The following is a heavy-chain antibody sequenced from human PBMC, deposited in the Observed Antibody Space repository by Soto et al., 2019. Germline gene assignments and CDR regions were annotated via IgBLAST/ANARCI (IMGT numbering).Heavy chain of an antibody. D-gene: IGHD6-13*01. V-gene: IGHV4-59*01. CDR2: IYYSGST. CDR1: GGSISSYY. Sequence: SETLSLTCTVSGGSISSYYWSWIRQPPGKGLEWIGYIYYSGSTNYNPSLKSRVTISVDTSKNQFSLKLSSVTAADTAVYYCARVKGPYSSSWNGKPSVRLYYYLDVWGKGTTVTVSS. CDR3: ARVKGPYSSSWNGKPSVRLYYYLDV. J-gene: IGHJ6*03.